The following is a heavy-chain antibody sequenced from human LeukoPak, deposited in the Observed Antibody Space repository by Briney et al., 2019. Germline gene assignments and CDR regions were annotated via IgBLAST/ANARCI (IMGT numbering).Heavy chain of an antibody. D-gene: IGHD5-12*01. CDR3: ARGSYTGYDSGYFVY. Sequence: GGSLRLSCAASGFTFSSYAVHWLRQAPGKGLEWVAAISYDGTNTYFTDSAKGRFTIPRDNSKNTLYLQTNSLRAEDPAVYACARGSYTGYDSGYFVYWGQGILVTVSS. V-gene: IGHV3-30*04. J-gene: IGHJ4*02. CDR1: GFTFSSYA. CDR2: ISYDGTNT.